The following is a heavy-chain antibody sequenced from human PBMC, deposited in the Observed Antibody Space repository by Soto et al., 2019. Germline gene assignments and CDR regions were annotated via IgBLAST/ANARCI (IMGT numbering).Heavy chain of an antibody. J-gene: IGHJ6*02. CDR1: GFTFSSYA. Sequence: EVQLLESGGGLVQPGGSLRLSCAASGFTFSSYAMSWVRQAPGKGLEWVSAISGSGGSTYYADSVKGRFTISRDNSKNTLYLQMNSLRAEDTAVYYCAKPQSDFWSGYAYYYYGMDVWGQGTTVTVSS. D-gene: IGHD3-3*01. CDR3: AKPQSDFWSGYAYYYYGMDV. V-gene: IGHV3-23*01. CDR2: ISGSGGST.